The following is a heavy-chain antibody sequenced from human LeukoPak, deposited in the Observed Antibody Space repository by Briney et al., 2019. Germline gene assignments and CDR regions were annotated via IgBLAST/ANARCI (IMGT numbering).Heavy chain of an antibody. D-gene: IGHD3-22*01. CDR2: IYYSGST. CDR1: GGSISSGGYY. CDR3: ANNPSDYYDSSGYFVY. Sequence: SQTLCLTCTVSGGSISSGGYYWSWIRQHAGKGLEWIGYIYYSGSTYYNPSLKSRVTISVDTSKNQFSLKLSSVTAADTAVYYCANNPSDYYDSSGYFVYWGQGTLVTVSS. V-gene: IGHV4-31*03. J-gene: IGHJ4*02.